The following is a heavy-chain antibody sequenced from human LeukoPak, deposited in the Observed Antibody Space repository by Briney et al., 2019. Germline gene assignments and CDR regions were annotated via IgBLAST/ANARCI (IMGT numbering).Heavy chain of an antibody. V-gene: IGHV1-69*06. CDR2: IIPIFGTA. Sequence: SVKVSCKASGGTFSSYAISWVRRAPGQGLEWMGGIIPIFGTANYAQKFQGRVTITADKSTSTAYMELSSLRSEDTAVYYCARTPLGATSWYFDLWGRGTLVTVSS. CDR1: GGTFSSYA. D-gene: IGHD1-26*01. CDR3: ARTPLGATSWYFDL. J-gene: IGHJ2*01.